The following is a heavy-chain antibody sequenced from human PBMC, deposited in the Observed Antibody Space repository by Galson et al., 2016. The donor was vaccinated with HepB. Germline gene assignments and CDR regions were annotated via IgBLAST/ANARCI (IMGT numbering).Heavy chain of an antibody. CDR1: GYTFTNYG. D-gene: IGHD1-26*01. CDR2: ISPYNGNT. Sequence: SVKVSCKASGYTFTNYGITWVRQAPGQGLEWMRWISPYNGNTNYAQKLQGRVTMTTDTSTNTAYMELRSLRSDDTAVYYCARDRSSRWELPRGFDYWGQGTLVTVSS. CDR3: ARDRSSRWELPRGFDY. V-gene: IGHV1-18*01. J-gene: IGHJ4*02.